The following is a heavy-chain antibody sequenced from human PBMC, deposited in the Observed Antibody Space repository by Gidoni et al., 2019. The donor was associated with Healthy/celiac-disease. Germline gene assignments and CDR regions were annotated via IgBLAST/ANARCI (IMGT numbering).Heavy chain of an antibody. D-gene: IGHD6-13*01. J-gene: IGHJ6*02. CDR1: EVPFNSYG. CDR2: IWYDGSNK. CDR3: AISDTWQQLVHYYYYGMDV. V-gene: IGHV3-33*01. Sequence: QLQLVESGGGVVQPGRSLRLSCAESEVPFNSYGMHWVRQAPVKGLEWVAVIWYDGSNKYYEDSVKGRFTISRDNFKNTLYLQMNSLRVEDTAVYYCAISDTWQQLVHYYYYGMDVWGQVTTVTVSS.